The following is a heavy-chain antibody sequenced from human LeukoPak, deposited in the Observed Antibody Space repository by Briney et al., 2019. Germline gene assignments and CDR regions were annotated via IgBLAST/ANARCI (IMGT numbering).Heavy chain of an antibody. J-gene: IGHJ5*02. V-gene: IGHV3-30*02. CDR2: IRYDGSNK. CDR1: GFTFSSYG. D-gene: IGHD3-10*01. Sequence: GGSLRLSCAASGFTFSSYGMHWVRQAPGKGLEWVAFIRYDGSNKYYADSVKGRFTISRDNSKNTLYLQMNSLRAEDTAVYYCAKDGFGELLPFYPWGQGTLVTVSS. CDR3: AKDGFGELLPFYP.